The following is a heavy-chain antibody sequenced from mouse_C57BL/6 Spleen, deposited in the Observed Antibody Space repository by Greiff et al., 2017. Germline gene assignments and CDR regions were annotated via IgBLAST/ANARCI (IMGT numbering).Heavy chain of an antibody. V-gene: IGHV1-15*01. CDR3: TRSGPGFDY. Sequence: QVQLQQSGAELVRPGASVTLSCKASGYTFTDYEMHWVKQTPVHGLEWIGAIDPETGGTAYNQKFKGKAILTADKSSSTAYMELRSLTSEDSAVYYCTRSGPGFDYWGQGTTLTVSS. CDR1: GYTFTDYE. J-gene: IGHJ2*01. D-gene: IGHD3-1*01. CDR2: IDPETGGT.